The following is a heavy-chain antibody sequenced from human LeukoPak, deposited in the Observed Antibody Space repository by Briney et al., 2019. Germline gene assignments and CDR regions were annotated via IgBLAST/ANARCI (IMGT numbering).Heavy chain of an antibody. CDR2: IRYDGSNK. Sequence: GGSLRLSCAASGFTFRSYGMHWVRQAPGKGLEWVAYIRYDGSNKDYADSVKGRFTISRDNPKNTLYLQMNSLRAEDTAVYYCAKDTLDSSGFFDYWGQGTLVTVSS. J-gene: IGHJ4*02. CDR3: AKDTLDSSGFFDY. V-gene: IGHV3-30*02. CDR1: GFTFRSYG. D-gene: IGHD3-22*01.